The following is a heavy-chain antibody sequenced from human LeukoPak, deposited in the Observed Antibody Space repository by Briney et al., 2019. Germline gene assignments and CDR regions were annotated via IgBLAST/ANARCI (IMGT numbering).Heavy chain of an antibody. J-gene: IGHJ5*02. CDR3: ARERRVGINWFDP. CDR1: GFAFSSYW. V-gene: IGHV3-74*01. Sequence: PGGSLRLSCAASGFAFSSYWMHRVRQAPGKGLVWVSRINSDGSSTSYADSVKGRFTISRDNAKNTLYLQMNSLRAEDTAVYYCARERRVGINWFDPWGQGTLVTVSS. CDR2: INSDGSST. D-gene: IGHD1-14*01.